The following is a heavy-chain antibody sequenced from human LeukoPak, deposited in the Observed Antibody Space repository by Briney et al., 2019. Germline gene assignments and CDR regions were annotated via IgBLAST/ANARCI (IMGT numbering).Heavy chain of an antibody. V-gene: IGHV3-23*01. D-gene: IGHD2-15*01. J-gene: IGHJ4*02. Sequence: GGSLRLSCAASGFTFSSYAMSWVRQAPGKGLEWVSAISGSGGSTYYADSVEGRFTISRDNSKNTLYLQMNSLRAEDTAVYYCAKSGILGTYYFDYWGQGTLVTVSS. CDR3: AKSGILGTYYFDY. CDR1: GFTFSSYA. CDR2: ISGSGGST.